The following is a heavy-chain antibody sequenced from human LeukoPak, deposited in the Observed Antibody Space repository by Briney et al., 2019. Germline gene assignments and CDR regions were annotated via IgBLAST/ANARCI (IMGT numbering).Heavy chain of an antibody. D-gene: IGHD4-17*01. Sequence: WETLSLTCTVSGGSISSHYWSWIRQPPGKGLEWIGYIYYSGNTYYDPSLRSRVTISVDTSKNQFSLKLTSVTAADTAVYYCARADDSGDYPYYFDSWGQGTLVTVSS. CDR2: IYYSGNT. J-gene: IGHJ4*02. CDR1: GGSISSHY. CDR3: ARADDSGDYPYYFDS. V-gene: IGHV4-59*11.